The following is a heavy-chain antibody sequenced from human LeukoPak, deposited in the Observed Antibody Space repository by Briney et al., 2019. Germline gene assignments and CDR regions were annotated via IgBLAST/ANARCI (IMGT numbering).Heavy chain of an antibody. V-gene: IGHV1-46*03. J-gene: IGHJ3*02. Sequence: ASVKVSCKASGYTFSNYCIHWVRQAPGQGLEWMGIINPSIDNTIYAQTFQGRVTMTWDMSTSTVYMELSTLRSDDTAVYYCSKDPRNILTGYYDGFDIWGQGTMVTVSS. CDR2: INPSIDNT. CDR1: GYTFSNYC. D-gene: IGHD3-9*01. CDR3: SKDPRNILTGYYDGFDI.